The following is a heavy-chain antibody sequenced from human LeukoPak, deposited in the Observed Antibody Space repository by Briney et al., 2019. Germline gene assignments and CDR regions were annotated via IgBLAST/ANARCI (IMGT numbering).Heavy chain of an antibody. CDR3: AKAGWIQLWLSYFDY. Sequence: GGSLRLSCAASGFTFSSYAMSWVRQAPGKGLEWVSAISGSGGSTYYADSVKGRFTISRDNSKNTLYLQMNSLRAEDTAVYYCAKAGWIQLWLSYFDYWGQGTLVTVSS. J-gene: IGHJ4*02. D-gene: IGHD5-18*01. CDR1: GFTFSSYA. CDR2: ISGSGGST. V-gene: IGHV3-23*01.